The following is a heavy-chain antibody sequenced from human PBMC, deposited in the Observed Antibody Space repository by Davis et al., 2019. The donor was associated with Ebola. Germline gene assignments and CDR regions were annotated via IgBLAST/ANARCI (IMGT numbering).Heavy chain of an antibody. CDR3: ARGGRGAFDI. CDR1: GVSTSSSNR. V-gene: IGHV4-4*02. D-gene: IGHD3-16*01. J-gene: IGHJ3*02. Sequence: SDPLSPTCPLPGVSTSSSNRWSSVRLPPGKGLEWIGEIYHRGSTNYNPSLKSRVTISVDKSKNQFSLKLSSVTAADTAVYYCARGGRGAFDIWGQGTMVTVSS. CDR2: IYHRGST.